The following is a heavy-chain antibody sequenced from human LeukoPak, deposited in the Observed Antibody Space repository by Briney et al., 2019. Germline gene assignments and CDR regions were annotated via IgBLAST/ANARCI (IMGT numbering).Heavy chain of an antibody. CDR2: IYYSGST. Sequence: PSETLSLTCTVSGGSISSYYWSWIRQPPGKGLEWIGYIYYSGSTNYNPSLKSRVTISVDTSKNQLSLKLSSVTAADTAVYYCARVPVVGEYSQHWGQGTLVTVSS. V-gene: IGHV4-59*01. J-gene: IGHJ1*01. CDR3: ARVPVVGEYSQH. D-gene: IGHD2-21*01. CDR1: GGSISSYY.